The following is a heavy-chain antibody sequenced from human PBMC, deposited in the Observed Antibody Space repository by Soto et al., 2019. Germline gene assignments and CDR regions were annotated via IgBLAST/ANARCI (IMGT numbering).Heavy chain of an antibody. J-gene: IGHJ4*02. V-gene: IGHV3-23*01. Sequence: EVQLLESGGGLVQPGGSLRLSCAASGFSFTNFAMSWVRQAPGKGLERVAGIGASGDITWYADSVKGRLSISRDNSKNTLYLQLNSLRFEGTAVYYCAKDDFTDRGDDYFDYWGPGTLVTVSS. D-gene: IGHD2-21*02. CDR2: IGASGDIT. CDR3: AKDDFTDRGDDYFDY. CDR1: GFSFTNFA.